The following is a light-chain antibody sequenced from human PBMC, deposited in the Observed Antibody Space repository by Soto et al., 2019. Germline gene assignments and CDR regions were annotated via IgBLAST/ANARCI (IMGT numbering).Light chain of an antibody. V-gene: IGKV1-39*01. Sequence: DIQITQSPSSLSASVGDRVTITCRASQTLNNYLTWFQQKPGKAPKVLIYAASTLQSGVPSRFSGSGSGTDFTLTISSLEPEDFAVYYCQQLTDWPPQWTFGQGTKVDIK. CDR3: QQLTDWPPQWT. CDR2: AAS. CDR1: QTLNNY. J-gene: IGKJ1*01.